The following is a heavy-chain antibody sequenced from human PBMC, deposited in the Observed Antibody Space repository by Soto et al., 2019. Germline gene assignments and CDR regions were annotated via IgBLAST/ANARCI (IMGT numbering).Heavy chain of an antibody. J-gene: IGHJ3*02. Sequence: GASVKVSCKASGYTFSAYYIHWVRQAPGQGLEWMGIINPSSSSTSYAQKFQGRVTMTRDTSTNTVYMELGSLRSEDTAVYYCARGMIVTGVGAFDIWGQGTMVTVSS. V-gene: IGHV1-46*01. D-gene: IGHD3-22*01. CDR3: ARGMIVTGVGAFDI. CDR1: GYTFSAYY. CDR2: INPSSSST.